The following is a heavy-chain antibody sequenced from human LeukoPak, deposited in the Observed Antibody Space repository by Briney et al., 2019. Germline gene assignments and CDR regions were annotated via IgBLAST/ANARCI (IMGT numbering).Heavy chain of an antibody. J-gene: IGHJ4*02. Sequence: GGSLRLSCAASGLIVSNNYMTWVRQAPGKGLEWVSVIYAGGSTYYADSVKGRFTISRDNSKNTLYPQMSSLRAEDTAMYYCATKFDFWGQGTLVTVSS. CDR2: IYAGGST. CDR3: ATKFDF. CDR1: GLIVSNNY. V-gene: IGHV3-53*01.